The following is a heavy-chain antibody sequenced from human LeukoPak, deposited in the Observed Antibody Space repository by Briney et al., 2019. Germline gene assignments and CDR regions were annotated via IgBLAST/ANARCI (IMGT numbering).Heavy chain of an antibody. D-gene: IGHD3-10*01. V-gene: IGHV1-69*04. Sequence: SVKVSCKASGGTFSSYAISWVRQAPGQGLEWMGRIIPILGIANYAQKFQGRVTITADKSTSTAYMELSSLRSEDTAVYYCARGLGSGSYYGSWGQGTLVTVSS. CDR3: ARGLGSGSYYGS. CDR2: IIPILGIA. CDR1: GGTFSSYA. J-gene: IGHJ5*02.